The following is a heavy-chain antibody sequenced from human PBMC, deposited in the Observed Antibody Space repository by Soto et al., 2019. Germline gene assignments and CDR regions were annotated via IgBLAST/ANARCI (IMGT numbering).Heavy chain of an antibody. J-gene: IGHJ4*01. Sequence: GGSLRLSCAASGFAFSNAWINWVRQAPGKGLEWVGRIKSKGHGGTTDFAAPVRGRFAVSRDDSRNLVYMQMNSLNTEDTAVYYCTTDSYTSVIVVRFDYWGHGTLVTVSS. CDR1: GFAFSNAW. CDR3: TTDSYTSVIVVRFDY. V-gene: IGHV3-15*07. CDR2: IKSKGHGGTT. D-gene: IGHD3-22*01.